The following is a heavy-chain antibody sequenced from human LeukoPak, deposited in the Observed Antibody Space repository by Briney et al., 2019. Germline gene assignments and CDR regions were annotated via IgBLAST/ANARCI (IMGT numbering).Heavy chain of an antibody. J-gene: IGHJ4*02. CDR1: GFTFTNHW. CDR3: AEGTTG. D-gene: IGHD1-1*01. V-gene: IGHV3-7*01. CDR2: INQDGSEK. Sequence: PGGSRRLSCAASGFTFTNHWMSLVRQAPGKGREWVANINQDGSEKFYVDSVKGRFTISRDNAKHSLYLQMNSLRAEDTAVYYCAEGTTGWGQGTLVTVSS.